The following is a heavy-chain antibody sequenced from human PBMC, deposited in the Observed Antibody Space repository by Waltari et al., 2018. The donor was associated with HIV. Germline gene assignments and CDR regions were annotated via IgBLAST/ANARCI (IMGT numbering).Heavy chain of an antibody. Sequence: EVQLVESGGGLVKPGGSLRLSCAASGFNFSNAWMSWVRQAPGKGLEWVGRIKSKTDGGTTDYAAPVKGRFTISRDDSKKTLYLQMNSLKTEDTAVYYCTTDFPFDAFDIWGQGTMVTVSS. CDR1: GFNFSNAW. V-gene: IGHV3-15*01. CDR3: TTDFPFDAFDI. J-gene: IGHJ3*02. CDR2: IKSKTDGGTT.